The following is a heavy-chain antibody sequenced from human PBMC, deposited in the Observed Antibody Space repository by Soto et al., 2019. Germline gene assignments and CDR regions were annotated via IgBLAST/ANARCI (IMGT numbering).Heavy chain of an antibody. J-gene: IGHJ2*01. CDR2: ISGKNGNT. CDR3: ARAVRTESSWYWYFDL. D-gene: IGHD6-13*01. CDR1: DYTFTSYG. Sequence: QVQLVQSAAEVKTPGASVKVSCKASDYTFTSYGVTWVRQAPGQGLEWMGWISGKNGNTNYAQRFKGRFTMTTDTSSSTAYMELRGLTSDDTAVYYCARAVRTESSWYWYFDLWGPGSLVTVSS. V-gene: IGHV1-18*01.